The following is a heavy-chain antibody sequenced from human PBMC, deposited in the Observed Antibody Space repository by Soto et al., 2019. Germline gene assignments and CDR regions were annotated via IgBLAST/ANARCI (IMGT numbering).Heavy chain of an antibody. CDR3: ARGEWVRGVIITGSYYYGMDV. CDR1: GGTFSSYA. Sequence: QVQLVQSGGEVKKPGSSVKVSCKASGGTFSSYAISWVRQAPGQGREWVGGIIPIFGTANYAQKVQGRVTITADESTSTAYMELSSLRSEDTAVYYCARGEWVRGVIITGSYYYGMDVWGQGTTVTVSS. J-gene: IGHJ6*02. CDR2: IIPIFGTA. V-gene: IGHV1-69*12. D-gene: IGHD3-10*01.